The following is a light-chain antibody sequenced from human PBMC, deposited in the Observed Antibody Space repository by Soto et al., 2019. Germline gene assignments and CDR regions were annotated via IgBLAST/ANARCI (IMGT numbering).Light chain of an antibody. V-gene: IGKV3-15*01. CDR3: QQCSDWPLIT. J-gene: IGKJ5*01. CDR2: GPS. Sequence: EVVMTQSPATLSVSPGERATLSCRASQSVHSYLAWYQQKPGQAPRLLIYGPSTRATGIPARFSGSGSGTEFTLTISSLQSEDFAVYFCQQCSDWPLITFGQGTRLEIK. CDR1: QSVHSY.